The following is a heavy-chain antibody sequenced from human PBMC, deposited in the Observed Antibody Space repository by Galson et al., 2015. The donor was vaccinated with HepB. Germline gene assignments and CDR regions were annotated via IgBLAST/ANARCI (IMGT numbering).Heavy chain of an antibody. J-gene: IGHJ4*02. Sequence: SLRLSCAASGFTFFNAWMSWVRQAPGKGLEWVGRIKSKTDGGTTDYAAPVKGRFTISRDDPKNTLYLQMNSLRTEDTALYYCAKDMGDYYDSSGSFDYWGQGTLVTVSS. CDR1: GFTFFNAW. V-gene: IGHV3-15*05. CDR3: AKDMGDYYDSSGSFDY. D-gene: IGHD3-22*01. CDR2: IKSKTDGGTT.